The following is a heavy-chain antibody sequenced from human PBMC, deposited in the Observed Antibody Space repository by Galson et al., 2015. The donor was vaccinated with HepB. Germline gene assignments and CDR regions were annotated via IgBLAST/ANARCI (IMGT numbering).Heavy chain of an antibody. CDR2: INAGNGNT. CDR3: ARTGGMVVAAISWFGP. V-gene: IGHV1-3*01. CDR1: GYTFTSYA. Sequence: SVKVSCKASGYTFTSYAMHWVRQAPGQRLEWMGWINAGNGNTKYSQKFQGRVTITRDTSASTAYMELSSLRSEDTAVYYCARTGGMVVAAISWFGPWGQGTLVTVSS. D-gene: IGHD2-15*01. J-gene: IGHJ5*02.